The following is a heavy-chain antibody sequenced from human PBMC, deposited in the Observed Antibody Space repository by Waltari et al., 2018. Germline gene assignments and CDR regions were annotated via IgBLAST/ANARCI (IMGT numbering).Heavy chain of an antibody. Sequence: QVQLQESGPGLVKPSETLSLTCAVSGYSISSGYYWGWIRQPPGKGMDWMGSIYHNGITYYTPSLNSRVTISVETSKNQFSLKLSSVTAADTAVYYCARTFQLPHYYFDYWGQGTLVTVSS. J-gene: IGHJ4*02. V-gene: IGHV4-38-2*01. D-gene: IGHD2-2*01. CDR1: GYSISSGYY. CDR2: IYHNGIT. CDR3: ARTFQLPHYYFDY.